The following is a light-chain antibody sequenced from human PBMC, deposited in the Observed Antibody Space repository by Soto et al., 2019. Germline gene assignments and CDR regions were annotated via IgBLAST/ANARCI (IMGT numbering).Light chain of an antibody. CDR2: AAS. V-gene: IGKV1-39*01. J-gene: IGKJ2*01. CDR3: QQSYSTPT. Sequence: DIQMTQSPSSLSASVGDRVTITCRASQSISSYVNWYQQKPGKAPKLLIYAASSLQSGVPSRFSGSGSGTDFTLTISSLQPEDFATYYGQQSYSTPTFGQGTKLEIK. CDR1: QSISSY.